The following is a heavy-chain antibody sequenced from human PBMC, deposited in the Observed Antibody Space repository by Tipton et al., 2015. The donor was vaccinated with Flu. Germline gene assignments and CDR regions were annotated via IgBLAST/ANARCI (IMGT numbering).Heavy chain of an antibody. V-gene: IGHV3-9*01. CDR3: VRDETSVKWGP. Sequence: VQLVQSGGGLVQPGRSLRLSCETSGFNFEDYAMQWVRQAPGKGLEWVSGISYNSGSIGYADSVKGRFTISRDNAKRSLYLQMNNLRAEDTAVYFCVRDETSVKWGPWGQGTLVTVSS. CDR1: GFNFEDYA. CDR2: ISYNSGSI. D-gene: IGHD4-11*01. J-gene: IGHJ5*02.